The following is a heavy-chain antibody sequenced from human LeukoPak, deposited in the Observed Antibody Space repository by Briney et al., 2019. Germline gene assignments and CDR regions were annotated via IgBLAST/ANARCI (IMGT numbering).Heavy chain of an antibody. D-gene: IGHD3-10*01. CDR1: GGSISSYY. J-gene: IGHJ6*02. V-gene: IGHV4-59*01. CDR3: ARDYGSGSYYNQGVYGMDV. Sequence: SETLSLTCTVSGGSISSYYWSWIRQPPGKGLEWIGYIYYSGSTNYNPSLKSRVTISVDTSKNQFSLKLSSVTAADTAVYYCARDYGSGSYYNQGVYGMDVWGQGTTVTVSS. CDR2: IYYSGST.